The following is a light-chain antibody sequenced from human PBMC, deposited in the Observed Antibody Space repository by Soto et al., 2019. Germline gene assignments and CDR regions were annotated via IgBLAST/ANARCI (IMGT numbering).Light chain of an antibody. V-gene: IGKV3-20*01. CDR2: GAS. CDR3: QQYGRSPPWT. J-gene: IGKJ1*01. CDR1: QSVSSSI. Sequence: EIVLTQSPGTLSLSPGERATLSCRASQSVSSSILAWYQQRPGQAPRLLIYGASSRATGIPDRFSGSGSGTDFTLTNSRLEPEDFAVYYCQQYGRSPPWTFGQGTKVEIK.